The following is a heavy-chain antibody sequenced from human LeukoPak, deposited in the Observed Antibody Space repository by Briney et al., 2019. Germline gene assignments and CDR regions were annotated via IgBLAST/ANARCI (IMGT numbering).Heavy chain of an antibody. D-gene: IGHD4-17*01. CDR2: IYYSGST. CDR3: AREGDYGDPAVVDY. V-gene: IGHV4-31*03. Sequence: SETLSLTCTVSRGSISGSIRSYYWSWLRQPPGKGLEWIGYIYYSGSTYYNPSLKSRVTISVDTSKNQFSLKLSSVTAADTAVYYCAREGDYGDPAVVDYWGQGTLVTVSS. J-gene: IGHJ4*02. CDR1: RGSISGSIRSYY.